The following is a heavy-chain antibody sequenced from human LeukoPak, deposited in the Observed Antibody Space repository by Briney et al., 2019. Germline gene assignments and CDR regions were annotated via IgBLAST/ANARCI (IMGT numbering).Heavy chain of an antibody. D-gene: IGHD6-19*01. V-gene: IGHV3-30-3*01. CDR3: ASPPPRQQWLVHARYFDY. CDR1: GFTFSSYA. CDR2: ISYDGSNK. J-gene: IGHJ4*02. Sequence: GGSLRLSCAASGFTFSSYAMHWVRQAPGKGLEWVAVISYDGSNKYYADSVKGRFTISRDNSKNTLYLQMNSLRAEDTAVYYCASPPPRQQWLVHARYFDYWGQGTLVTVSS.